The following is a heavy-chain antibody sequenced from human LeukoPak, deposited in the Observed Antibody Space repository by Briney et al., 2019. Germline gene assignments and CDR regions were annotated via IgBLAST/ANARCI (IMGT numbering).Heavy chain of an antibody. V-gene: IGHV3-23*01. CDR1: GFTFNSYA. D-gene: IGHD6-19*01. J-gene: IGHJ4*02. CDR2: ISGSGGST. CDR3: AKALKIAVAGYDY. Sequence: GGSLRLSCAASGFTFNSYAMNWVRQAPGKGLEWVSAISGSGGSTYYADSVKGRFTISRDNSKNTLYLQMNSLRAEDTAVYYCAKALKIAVAGYDYWGQGTLVTVSS.